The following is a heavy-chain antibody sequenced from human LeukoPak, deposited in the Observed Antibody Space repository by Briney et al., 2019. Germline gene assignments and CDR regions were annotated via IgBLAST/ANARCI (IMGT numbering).Heavy chain of an antibody. CDR2: IYPGDSST. V-gene: IGHV5-51*01. CDR1: GYSFTNYW. Sequence: GESLKISCKGSGYSFTNYWIGWVRQMPGKGLEWMGIIYPGDSSTTYSPSFQGQVTLSADISIATAYLEWNSLKASDSAMYFCATLFSRGLHIWGQGTMVTVSS. D-gene: IGHD2-21*01. J-gene: IGHJ3*02. CDR3: ATLFSRGLHI.